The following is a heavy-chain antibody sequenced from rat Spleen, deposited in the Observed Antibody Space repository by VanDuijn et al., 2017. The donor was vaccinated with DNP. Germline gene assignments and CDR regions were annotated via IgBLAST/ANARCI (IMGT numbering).Heavy chain of an antibody. D-gene: IGHD1-11*01. CDR1: KFTFSNYD. CDR3: ARRVYGGYSDY. J-gene: IGHJ2*01. Sequence: EVQLVESGGGLVQPGRSLKLSCAASKFTFSNYDMAWVRQAPTKGLEWVAAVSPSGGRTYYRDSVKGRFTISRDNAKSSLYLQMDSLRSEDTATYYCARRVYGGYSDYWGQGVMVTVSS. CDR2: VSPSGGRT. V-gene: IGHV5-25*01.